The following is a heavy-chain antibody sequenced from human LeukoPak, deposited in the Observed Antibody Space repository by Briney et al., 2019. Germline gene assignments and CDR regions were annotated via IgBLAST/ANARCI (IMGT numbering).Heavy chain of an antibody. CDR2: INHSGST. CDR1: GGSFSGYY. CDR3: ARGLRETEPGTAAPGTYYFDY. V-gene: IGHV4-34*01. Sequence: ASETLSLTCAVHGGSFSGYYWSWIRQSPGKGLEWIGEINHSGSTKYNPPLKSRVTISVDTSKNQFSLKLSSVTAADTAVYYCARGLRETEPGTAAPGTYYFDYWGQGSLVTVSS. D-gene: IGHD6-13*01. J-gene: IGHJ4*02.